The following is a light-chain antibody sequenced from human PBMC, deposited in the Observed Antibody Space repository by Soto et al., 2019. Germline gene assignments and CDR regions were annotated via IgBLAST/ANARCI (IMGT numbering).Light chain of an antibody. Sequence: QSVLTQPASVSGSPGQSITVSCTGTSSDIGGYIFVSWYQQHPGKAPKLMIYDINNRPSGVSKRFSGSKSGNTASLTISGLQAEDEADYYFVSYTARSSYVFGTGTKLTVL. CDR1: SSDIGGYIF. CDR3: VSYTARSSYV. CDR2: DIN. J-gene: IGLJ1*01. V-gene: IGLV2-14*01.